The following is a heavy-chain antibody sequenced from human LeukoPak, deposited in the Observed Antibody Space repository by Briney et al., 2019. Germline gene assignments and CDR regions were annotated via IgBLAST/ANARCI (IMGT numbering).Heavy chain of an antibody. J-gene: IGHJ4*02. CDR2: IYSGGST. V-gene: IGHV3-53*01. CDR1: GFTVSSNL. CDR3: ARLIEYFDY. Sequence: GGSLRLSCAASGFTVSSNLMNWVRQAPGKGLEWVSVIYSGGSTNYADSVKGRFTISRDNSKNTLYLQMNSLRAEDTAVYYCARLIEYFDYWGQGTLVTVSS.